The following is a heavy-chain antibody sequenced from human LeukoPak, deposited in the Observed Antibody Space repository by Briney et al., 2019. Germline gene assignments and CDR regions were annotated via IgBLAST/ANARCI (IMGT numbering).Heavy chain of an antibody. Sequence: SETLSLTCTVSGASISPYYWSWIRQPPGKGLEWIGYRYQSGSTSYNPSLRSRVTISLDTSKNQFSLNLTSVTAADTAVYYCARGFTLLDYWGQGTLVTVSS. J-gene: IGHJ4*02. D-gene: IGHD1-26*01. V-gene: IGHV4-59*08. CDR1: GASISPYY. CDR2: RYQSGST. CDR3: ARGFTLLDY.